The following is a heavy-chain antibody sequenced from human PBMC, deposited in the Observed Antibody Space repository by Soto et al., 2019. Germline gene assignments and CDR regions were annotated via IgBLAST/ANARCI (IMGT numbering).Heavy chain of an antibody. J-gene: IGHJ4*02. CDR1: GYTFTKFH. V-gene: IGHV1-46*01. CDR2: IDPSGGVT. D-gene: IGHD3-10*01. Sequence: ASVKVSCKASGYTFTKFHIHWVRQAPGQDLEWMGMIDPSGGVTRDAQRFQGRITMTSDKSTSSAYMELRGLTSEDTAVYYCARVTYGSGRHEYYFDYWGQGTLVTVSS. CDR3: ARVTYGSGRHEYYFDY.